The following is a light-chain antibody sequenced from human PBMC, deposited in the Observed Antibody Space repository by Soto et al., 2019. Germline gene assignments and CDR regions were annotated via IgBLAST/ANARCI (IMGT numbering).Light chain of an antibody. CDR3: QQYYSYPPYT. J-gene: IGKJ2*01. Sequence: DIQMTQSPSTLSASVGDRVTITCRASQSISSWLAWYQQKPGKAPKLLIYDASSLESGVPSRFSGSGSGTEFTLTISSLQPDDFAPYYCQQYYSYPPYTFGQGTKLEIK. CDR1: QSISSW. CDR2: DAS. V-gene: IGKV1-5*01.